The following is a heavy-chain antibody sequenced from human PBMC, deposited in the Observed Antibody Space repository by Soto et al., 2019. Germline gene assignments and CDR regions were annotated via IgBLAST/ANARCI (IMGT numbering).Heavy chain of an antibody. Sequence: SGTLSLTCTVSGDSISSSSYYWGWIRQPPGKGLEWIGSIYYSGSTYYNPSLKSRVTISVATSKNQFSLKLSSVSVADTAGDYCASAQMMTTLDYSFYHLVQGTLVTVS. J-gene: IGHJ4*02. CDR2: IYYSGST. CDR1: GDSISSSSYY. CDR3: ASAQMMTTLDYSFYH. V-gene: IGHV4-39*01. D-gene: IGHD4-4*01.